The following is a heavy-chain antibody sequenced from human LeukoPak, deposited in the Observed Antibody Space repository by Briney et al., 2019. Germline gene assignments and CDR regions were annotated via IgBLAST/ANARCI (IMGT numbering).Heavy chain of an antibody. V-gene: IGHV4-39*07. D-gene: IGHD2-2*01. Sequence: SETLSLTCAVSGGSISSSSYYWVWIRQPPGKGLEWIGSIYYSGSTYYNPSLKSRVTISVDTSKNQVSLQLTSVTAADAAVYFCARGRSDYCSSTSCHYPWFDPWGQGILVTVSS. CDR1: GGSISSSSYY. CDR3: ARGRSDYCSSTSCHYPWFDP. J-gene: IGHJ5*02. CDR2: IYYSGST.